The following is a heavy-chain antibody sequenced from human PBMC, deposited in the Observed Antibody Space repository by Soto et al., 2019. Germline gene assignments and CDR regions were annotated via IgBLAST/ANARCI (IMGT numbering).Heavy chain of an antibody. Sequence: PGGSLRLSCVASGFIFNEHDMHWVRQAPGKGLEWVCRSSTNAYRYITEYDASVKGIFTISTDDSRNSMFLHMNSLKTADTAVYCCSRGYNNGWDLDSWGHGALVTVSS. V-gene: IGHV3-72*01. CDR2: SSTNAYRYIT. CDR1: GFIFNEHD. D-gene: IGHD6-19*01. J-gene: IGHJ5*01. CDR3: SRGYNNGWDLDS.